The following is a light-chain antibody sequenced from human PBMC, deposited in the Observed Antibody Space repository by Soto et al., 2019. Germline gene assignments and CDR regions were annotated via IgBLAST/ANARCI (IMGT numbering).Light chain of an antibody. J-gene: IGLJ2*01. CDR1: SRHNTNA. CDR3: QAWATGIHI. Sequence: QLVLTQSPSASASLGASVKLTCTLSSRHNTNAIAWYQQQPKKGPRFLMKVNSDGSHFKGDGIPDRFSGSSSGAERYLTISSLQSEDEADYYCQAWATGIHIFGGGTKLTVL. V-gene: IGLV4-69*01. CDR2: VNSDGSH.